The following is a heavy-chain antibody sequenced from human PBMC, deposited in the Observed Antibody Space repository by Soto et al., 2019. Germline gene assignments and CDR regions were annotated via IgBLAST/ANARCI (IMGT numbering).Heavy chain of an antibody. CDR2: ISYRGTP. CDR1: GGSFSSGAYY. V-gene: IGHV4-31*03. J-gene: IGHJ5*02. D-gene: IGHD6-13*01. Sequence: QVQLQESGPGLVKPSQNLSLTCTVSGGSFSSGAYYWSWVRRHPGMGLEWIGYISYRGTPYYNPSLKSRLTISVDASKNQFSLRLSSVTAADTAVYYCAMVSATGTRWFDPWGQGTLVTVSS. CDR3: AMVSATGTRWFDP.